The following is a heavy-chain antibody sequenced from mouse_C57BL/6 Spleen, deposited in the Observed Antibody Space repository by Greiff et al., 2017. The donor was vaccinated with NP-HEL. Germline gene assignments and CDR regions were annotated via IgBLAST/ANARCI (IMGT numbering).Heavy chain of an antibody. CDR3: AREEEAYYGNYRGFAY. CDR1: GYTFTDYY. J-gene: IGHJ3*01. D-gene: IGHD2-10*01. V-gene: IGHV1-75*01. CDR2: IFPGSGST. Sequence: QVQLQQSGPELVKPGASVKISCKASGYTFTDYYINWVKQRPGQGLEWIGWIFPGSGSTYYNEKFKGKATLTVDKSSSTAYMLLSSLTSEDSAVYFCAREEEAYYGNYRGFAYWGQGTLVTVSA.